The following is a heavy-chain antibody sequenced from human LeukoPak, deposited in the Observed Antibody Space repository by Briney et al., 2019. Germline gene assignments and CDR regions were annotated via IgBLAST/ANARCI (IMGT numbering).Heavy chain of an antibody. Sequence: PGGSLRPSCAASGFTFSDYYMSWIRQAPGKGLEWVSGISGSGGSTYYADSAKGRFTISRDNSKNALYLQMNSLRAEDTAVYYCASYDSSGYYQYFDYWGQGTLVTVSS. J-gene: IGHJ4*02. CDR2: ISGSGGST. CDR1: GFTFSDYY. V-gene: IGHV3-23*01. CDR3: ASYDSSGYYQYFDY. D-gene: IGHD3-22*01.